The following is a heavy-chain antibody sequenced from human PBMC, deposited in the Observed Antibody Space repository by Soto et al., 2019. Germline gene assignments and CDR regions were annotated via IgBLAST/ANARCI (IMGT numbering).Heavy chain of an antibody. CDR3: AKLPHIGWHHHYYGMDV. CDR2: ISHDETIN. CDR1: GFTFSSYG. D-gene: IGHD6-19*01. Sequence: QVQLVESGGGVVQPGRSLRLSCAASGFTFSSYGMHWVRQAPGKGLEWMAVISHDETINAYPDSVKGRFTISRDNSKNTLYLQMNSLRTEDTAVYHCAKLPHIGWHHHYYGMDVWGQGTTVTVSS. J-gene: IGHJ6*02. V-gene: IGHV3-30*18.